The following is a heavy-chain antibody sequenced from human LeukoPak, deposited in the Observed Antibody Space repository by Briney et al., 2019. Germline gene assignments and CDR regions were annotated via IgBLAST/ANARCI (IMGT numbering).Heavy chain of an antibody. V-gene: IGHV4-59*01. CDR2: IYYSGST. CDR1: GGSISSYY. D-gene: IGHD6-19*01. J-gene: IGHJ6*04. Sequence: SETLSLTCTVSGGSISSYYWSWIRQPPGKGLEWIGYIYYSGSTNYNPSLKSRVTISVDTSKNQFSLKLSSVTAADTAVYYCARLNSGSYVGWYYYGMDVWGKGTTVTVSS. CDR3: ARLNSGSYVGWYYYGMDV.